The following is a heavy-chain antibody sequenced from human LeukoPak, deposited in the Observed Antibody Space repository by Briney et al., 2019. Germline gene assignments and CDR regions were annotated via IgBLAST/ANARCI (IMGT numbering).Heavy chain of an antibody. CDR2: ISGSGGST. Sequence: GGSLRLSCAASGFTFSSYAVSWVRQAPGKGLEWVSAISGSGGSTYYADSVKGRFTISRDNSKNMLYLQMNSLRAEDTAVYYCAKGSSVVSVDYWGQGTLVTVSS. CDR1: GFTFSSYA. CDR3: AKGSSVVSVDY. J-gene: IGHJ4*02. D-gene: IGHD4-23*01. V-gene: IGHV3-23*01.